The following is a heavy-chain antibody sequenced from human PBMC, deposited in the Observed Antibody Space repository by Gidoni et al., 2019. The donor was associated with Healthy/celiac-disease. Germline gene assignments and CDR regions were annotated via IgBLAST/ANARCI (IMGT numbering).Heavy chain of an antibody. Sequence: QVQLVESGGGVVQPGRSLRLSCAASGSTFSSYGMHWVRQAPGKGLEWVAVISYDGSNKYYADSVKGRFTISRDNSKNTLYLQMNSLRAEDTAVYYCAKGGDRLLWFGELSSDPWGQGTLVTVSS. J-gene: IGHJ5*02. CDR1: GSTFSSYG. D-gene: IGHD3-10*01. V-gene: IGHV3-30*18. CDR2: ISYDGSNK. CDR3: AKGGDRLLWFGELSSDP.